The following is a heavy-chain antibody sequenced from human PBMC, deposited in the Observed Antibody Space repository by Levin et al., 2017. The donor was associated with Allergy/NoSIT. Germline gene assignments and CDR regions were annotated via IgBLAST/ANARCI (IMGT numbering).Heavy chain of an antibody. CDR3: ARDRADVSFCRTTSCHPLGF. CDR2: INPNGGDT. D-gene: IGHD2-2*01. J-gene: IGHJ4*02. V-gene: IGHV1-2*02. Sequence: ASVKVSCKASGFTFTDYYIHWVRQAPGQGLEWMGGINPNGGDTNYAQNLQGRLTMTRDTSISTVYMELSNLRSDDTAVYYCARDRADVSFCRTTSCHPLGFWGQGTLVTVSS. CDR1: GFTFTDYY.